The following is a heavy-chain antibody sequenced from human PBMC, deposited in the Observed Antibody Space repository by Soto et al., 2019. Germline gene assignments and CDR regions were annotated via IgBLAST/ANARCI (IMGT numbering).Heavy chain of an antibody. CDR3: AKDRDYPRDYFHY. D-gene: IGHD3-10*01. CDR1: GFTFSSYA. V-gene: IGHV3-23*01. Sequence: PGGSLRLSCAASGFTFSSYAMSWARQAPGKGLEWVSAVSGNGQGIYYADSVRGRFTISRDNSKNTVFLHMDSLRAEDTAVYYCAKDRDYPRDYFHYWGQGTLVTVSS. J-gene: IGHJ4*02. CDR2: VSGNGQGI.